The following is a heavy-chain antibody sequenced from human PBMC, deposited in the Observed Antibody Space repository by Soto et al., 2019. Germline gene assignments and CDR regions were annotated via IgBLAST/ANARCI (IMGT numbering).Heavy chain of an antibody. V-gene: IGHV1-2*04. CDR3: ARLTLGQNILTGDYIHDALDI. Sequence: ASVKVSCKASGYTFTGYYMHWVRQAPGQGLEWMGWINPNSGGTNYAQKFQGWVTMTRDTSISTAYMELSRLRSDDTAVYYCARLTLGQNILTGDYIHDALDIWGQGTMVTVSS. D-gene: IGHD3-9*01. J-gene: IGHJ3*02. CDR2: INPNSGGT. CDR1: GYTFTGYY.